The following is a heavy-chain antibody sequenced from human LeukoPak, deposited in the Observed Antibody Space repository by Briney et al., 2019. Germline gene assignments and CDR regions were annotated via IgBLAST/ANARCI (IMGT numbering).Heavy chain of an antibody. D-gene: IGHD5-24*01. CDR2: INPSGGST. J-gene: IGHJ4*02. Sequence: ASVKVSCKASGYTFTSYYMHWVRQAPGQGLEWMGIINPSGGSTSYAQKFQGRVTITRDTSTSTVYMELSSLRSEDTAVYYCARRQPWGRDGYHGGFDYWGQGTLVTVSS. CDR1: GYTFTSYY. CDR3: ARRQPWGRDGYHGGFDY. V-gene: IGHV1-46*01.